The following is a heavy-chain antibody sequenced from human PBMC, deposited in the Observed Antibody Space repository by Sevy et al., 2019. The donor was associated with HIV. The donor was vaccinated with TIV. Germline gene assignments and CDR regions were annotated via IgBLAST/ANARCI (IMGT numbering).Heavy chain of an antibody. CDR2: ISYDGRNNK. Sequence: GGSLRLSCAASGFSFSDYCMHWVRQAPGKGLEWVAVISYDGRNNKYNADSVKGRFTIFRVNSKNMLYLQMNSLRAEDTAIYYCARDRGELLSSAFDYWGQGTLVTVSS. D-gene: IGHD3-16*01. CDR3: ARDRGELLSSAFDY. J-gene: IGHJ4*02. V-gene: IGHV3-30*03. CDR1: GFSFSDYC.